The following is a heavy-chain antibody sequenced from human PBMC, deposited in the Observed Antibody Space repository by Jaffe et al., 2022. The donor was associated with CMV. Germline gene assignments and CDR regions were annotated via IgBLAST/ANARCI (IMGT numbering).Heavy chain of an antibody. Sequence: QVQLVQSGAEVKKPGASVKVSCKVSGYTLTELSMHWVRQAPGKGLEWMGGFDPEDGETIYAQKFQGRVTMTEDTSTDTAYMELSSLRSEDTAVYYCATRTVVTPGIDDAFDIWGQGTMVTVSS. D-gene: IGHD2-21*02. CDR3: ATRTVVTPGIDDAFDI. CDR2: FDPEDGET. V-gene: IGHV1-24*01. CDR1: GYTLTELS. J-gene: IGHJ3*02.